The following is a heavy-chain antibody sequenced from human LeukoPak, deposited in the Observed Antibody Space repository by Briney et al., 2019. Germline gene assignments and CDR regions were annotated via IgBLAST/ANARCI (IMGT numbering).Heavy chain of an antibody. D-gene: IGHD5-18*01. J-gene: IGHJ5*02. CDR2: IYYSGST. V-gene: IGHV4-59*01. CDR1: GGSISSYY. CDR3: ARDTGGYSYGYNWFDP. Sequence: SETLSLTCTVSGGSISSYYWSWLRQPPGKGLEWIGYIYYSGSTNYNPSLKSRVTISVDTSKNQFSLKLSSVTAADTAVYYCARDTGGYSYGYNWFDPWGQGTLVTVSS.